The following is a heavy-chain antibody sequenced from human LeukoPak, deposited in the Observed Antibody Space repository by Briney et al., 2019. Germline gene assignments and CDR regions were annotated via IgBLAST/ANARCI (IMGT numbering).Heavy chain of an antibody. D-gene: IGHD6-13*01. CDR1: RFSFDDYA. J-gene: IGHJ4*02. V-gene: IGHV3-43*02. CDR2: ISGDGDST. Sequence: GGSLRLSCAASRFSFDDYAMHWVRQAPGKGLEWVSLISGDGDSTYYADSVKGRFTISRDNSKDSLYLQMNSLRTEDTALYYCAQDTVITPSGISGIFDFWGQGTLVTVSS. CDR3: AQDTVITPSGISGIFDF.